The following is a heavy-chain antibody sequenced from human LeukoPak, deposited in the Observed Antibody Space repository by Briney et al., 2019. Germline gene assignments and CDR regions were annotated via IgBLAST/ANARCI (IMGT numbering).Heavy chain of an antibody. J-gene: IGHJ4*02. V-gene: IGHV3-7*01. D-gene: IGHD3-10*01. CDR1: GFTFSSYW. CDR3: ARERIWFGELLLDY. Sequence: PGGSLRLSCAASGFTFSSYWMSWVRQAPGKGLEWVANIKQDGSEKYYVDSVKGRFTISRDNAKNSLYLQMNSLRAEDTAVYYCARERIWFGELLLDYWGQGTLVTVSS. CDR2: IKQDGSEK.